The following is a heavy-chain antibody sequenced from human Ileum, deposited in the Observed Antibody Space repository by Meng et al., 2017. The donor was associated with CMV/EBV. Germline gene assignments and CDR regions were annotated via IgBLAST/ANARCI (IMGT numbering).Heavy chain of an antibody. V-gene: IGHV3-30*02. CDR3: AKVAARPY. J-gene: IGHJ4*02. CDR2: IRYDGSNK. Sequence: GESLKISCAASGFTFSSYGMHWVRQAPGKGLEWVAFIRYDGSNKYYADSVKGRFTISRDNSKNTLHLQMNSLRAEDTAVYYCAKVAARPYWGQGTLVTVSS. CDR1: GFTFSSYG. D-gene: IGHD6-6*01.